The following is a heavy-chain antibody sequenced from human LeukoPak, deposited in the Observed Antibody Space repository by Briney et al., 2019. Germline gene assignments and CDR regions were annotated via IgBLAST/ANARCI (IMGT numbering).Heavy chain of an antibody. D-gene: IGHD6-19*01. Sequence: GRSLRLSCAASGFSFSSFAMHWVRQAPGKGLEWVAVISYDGSNKYYADSVKGRFTSSRDNSKNTLYPQMNSLRAEDTAVYYCAKSNGQWLANNWFDPWGQGTLVTVSS. CDR2: ISYDGSNK. CDR1: GFSFSSFA. V-gene: IGHV3-30*18. J-gene: IGHJ5*02. CDR3: AKSNGQWLANNWFDP.